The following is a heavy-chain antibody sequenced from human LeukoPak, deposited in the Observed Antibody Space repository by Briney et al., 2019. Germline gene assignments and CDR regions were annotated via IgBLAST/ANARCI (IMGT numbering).Heavy chain of an antibody. CDR1: GGSFSGYY. D-gene: IGHD3-22*01. J-gene: IGHJ6*03. CDR3: ARGRAHYYDSSGYYLTYYYYYCMDV. CDR2: INHSGST. V-gene: IGHV4-34*01. Sequence: SETLSLTCAVYGGSFSGYYWSWIRQPPGKGLEWIGEINHSGSTNYNPSLKSRVTISVDTSKNQFSLKLSSVTAADTAVYYCARGRAHYYDSSGYYLTYYYYYCMDVWGKGTTVTVSS.